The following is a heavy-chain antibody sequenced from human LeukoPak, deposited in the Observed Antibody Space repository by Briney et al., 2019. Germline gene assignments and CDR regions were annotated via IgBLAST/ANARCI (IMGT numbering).Heavy chain of an antibody. CDR3: AREAALPIAAAGDGALFDY. Sequence: GGSLRLSCAASGFTFSSYAMSWVRQAPGKGLEWVSGITDSSGSTYYADSVKGRFTISRDNAKNSLYLQMNSLRAEDTAVYYCAREAALPIAAAGDGALFDYWGQGTLVTVSS. V-gene: IGHV3-23*01. J-gene: IGHJ4*02. D-gene: IGHD6-13*01. CDR1: GFTFSSYA. CDR2: ITDSSGST.